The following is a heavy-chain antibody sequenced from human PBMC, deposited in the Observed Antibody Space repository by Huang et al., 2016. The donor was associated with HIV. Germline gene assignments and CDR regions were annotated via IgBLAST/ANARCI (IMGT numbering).Heavy chain of an antibody. D-gene: IGHD5-18*01. Sequence: QMQLVQSGSELKKPGASVKVSCKSSGYTFTNYGVHWGRQAPGQGLEWMGMINTDTGRPKYAQGFTGRFVFALDTSVGTAYLQISSLKTEDTAIYYCVRVRRVTDTHCSADCKAFDTFDIWGQGTMVTVSA. J-gene: IGHJ3*02. CDR3: VRVRRVTDTHCSADCKAFDTFDI. CDR1: GYTFTNYG. V-gene: IGHV7-4-1*02. CDR2: INTDTGRP.